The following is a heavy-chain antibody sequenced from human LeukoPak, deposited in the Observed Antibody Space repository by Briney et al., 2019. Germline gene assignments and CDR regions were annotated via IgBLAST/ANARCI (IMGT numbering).Heavy chain of an antibody. V-gene: IGHV4-59*08. CDR1: GGSISSYY. Sequence: PSETLSLTCTVSGGSISSYYWSWIRQPPGKGLEWIGYIYYTGSTNYNPSLKSRVTISVDTSKNLFSLKLSSATAADTAVYYCARHVQDTSMISPLYYFDYWGQGTLVTVSS. CDR2: IYYTGST. D-gene: IGHD5-18*01. J-gene: IGHJ4*02. CDR3: ARHVQDTSMISPLYYFDY.